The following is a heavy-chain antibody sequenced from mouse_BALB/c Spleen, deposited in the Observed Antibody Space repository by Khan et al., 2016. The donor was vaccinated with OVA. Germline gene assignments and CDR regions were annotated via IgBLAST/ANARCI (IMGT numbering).Heavy chain of an antibody. V-gene: IGHV3-1*02. CDR2: ISYSGST. D-gene: IGHD1-2*01. J-gene: IGHJ2*01. CDR3: ARTARIKY. CDR1: GYSITSGYS. Sequence: EVELVESGPGLVKPSQSLSLTCTVTGYSITSGYSWNWIRQFPGNKLEWMGYISYSGSTNYNPPLKSRISITRDTSKNQFFLQLNSVTTEDTATYYCARTARIKYWGQGTTLTVSS.